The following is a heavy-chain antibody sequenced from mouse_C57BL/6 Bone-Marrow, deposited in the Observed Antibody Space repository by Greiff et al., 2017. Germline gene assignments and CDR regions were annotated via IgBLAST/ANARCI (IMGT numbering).Heavy chain of an antibody. CDR2: INSDGGST. Sequence: EVKLMESGGGLVQPGESLKLSCESNEYEFPSHDMSWVRKTPEKRLELVAAINSDGGSTYYPDTMARRFIISSDNTKKTLYLQMSSLRSEDTALYYCARCYDYYFDYWGQGTTLTVSS. D-gene: IGHD2-4*01. V-gene: IGHV5-2*01. CDR1: EYEFPSHD. CDR3: ARCYDYYFDY. J-gene: IGHJ2*01.